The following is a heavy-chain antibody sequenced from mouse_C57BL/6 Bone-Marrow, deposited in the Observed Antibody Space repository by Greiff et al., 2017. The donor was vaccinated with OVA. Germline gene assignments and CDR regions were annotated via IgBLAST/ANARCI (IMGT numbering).Heavy chain of an antibody. Sequence: DVKLVESGGGLVQPGGSLKLSCAASGFTFSDYGMAWVRQAPRKGPEWVAFISNLAYSIYYADTVTGRFTISRENAKNTLYLEMSSLRSEDTAMYYCARRGYYGNFYYFDYWGQGTTLTVSS. CDR2: ISNLAYSI. V-gene: IGHV5-15*04. J-gene: IGHJ2*01. CDR3: ARRGYYGNFYYFDY. D-gene: IGHD2-1*01. CDR1: GFTFSDYG.